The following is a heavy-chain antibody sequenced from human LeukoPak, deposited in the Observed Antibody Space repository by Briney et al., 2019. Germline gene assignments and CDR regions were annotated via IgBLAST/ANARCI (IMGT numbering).Heavy chain of an antibody. D-gene: IGHD3-22*01. CDR1: GGSISGYY. J-gene: IGHJ4*02. CDR3: ARQTGYYDSSGYHKPSNFDY. V-gene: IGHV4-59*08. Sequence: PSETLSLTCTVSGGSISGYYWSWIRQPPGKGLEWIGYIYCSGSTNYNPSLKSRVTISVDTSKNQFSLKLSSVTAADTAVYYCARQTGYYDSSGYHKPSNFDYWGQGTLVTVSS. CDR2: IYCSGST.